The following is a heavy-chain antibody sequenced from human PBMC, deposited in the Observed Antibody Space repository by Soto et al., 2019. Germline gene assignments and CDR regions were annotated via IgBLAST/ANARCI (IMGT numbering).Heavy chain of an antibody. V-gene: IGHV4-59*01. CDR1: GGSISSYY. D-gene: IGHD2-15*01. Sequence: SETLSLTCTVSGGSISSYYWSWIRQPPGKGLEWIGYIYYSGSTNYNPSLKSRVTISVDTSKNQFSLKLSSVTAADTAVYYCAKEQKIDIVVVVAAGDNWFDPWGQGTLVTVSS. J-gene: IGHJ5*02. CDR3: AKEQKIDIVVVVAAGDNWFDP. CDR2: IYYSGST.